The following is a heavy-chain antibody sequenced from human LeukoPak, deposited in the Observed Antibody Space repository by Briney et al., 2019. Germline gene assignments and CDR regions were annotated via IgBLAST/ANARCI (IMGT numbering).Heavy chain of an antibody. CDR1: GGSFSGYY. Sequence: SETLSLTCAVYGGSFSGYYWSWIRQPPGKGLEWIGEINHGGSTNYNPSLKSRVTISIDTSKNQFSLKLSSVTAADTAVYYCARGPGTWYYYWGQGTLVTVSS. V-gene: IGHV4-34*01. J-gene: IGHJ4*02. D-gene: IGHD6-13*01. CDR2: INHGGST. CDR3: ARGPGTWYYY.